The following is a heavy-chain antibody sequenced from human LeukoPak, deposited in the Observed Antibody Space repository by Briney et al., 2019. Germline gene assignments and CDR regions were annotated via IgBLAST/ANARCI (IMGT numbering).Heavy chain of an antibody. J-gene: IGHJ6*02. Sequence: PPETLSLTCTVPGGSISSYYWSWIRQPPGKGLEWIGYIYYSGSTNYNPSLKSRVTISVDTSKNQFSLKLSSVTAADTAVYYCARGKRQISTLYYGMDVWGQGTTVTVSS. CDR3: ARGKRQISTLYYGMDV. V-gene: IGHV4-59*01. D-gene: IGHD1-1*01. CDR1: GGSISSYY. CDR2: IYYSGST.